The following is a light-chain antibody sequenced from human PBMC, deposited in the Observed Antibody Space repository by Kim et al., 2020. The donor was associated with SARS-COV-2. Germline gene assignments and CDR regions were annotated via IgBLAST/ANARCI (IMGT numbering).Light chain of an antibody. CDR2: DSN. V-gene: IGLV1-51*01. CDR3: GTWDKSLSVLV. CDR1: TSNIGNNH. J-gene: IGLJ2*01. Sequence: QSVLTQPPSVSAAPGQKVTISCSGSTSNIGNNHVAWYQQFPGTVPKLLISDSNKRPSGIPDRFSGSKSSTSATLGITGLQTGDEATYYCGTWDKSLSVLVFGGGTQLTVL.